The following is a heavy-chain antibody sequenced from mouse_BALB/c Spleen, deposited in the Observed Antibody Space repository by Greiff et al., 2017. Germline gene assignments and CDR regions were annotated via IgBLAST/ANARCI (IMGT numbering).Heavy chain of an antibody. CDR2: ISSGGST. CDR3: ASGGLDYFFAY. J-gene: IGHJ3*01. CDR1: GFTFSSYA. V-gene: IGHV5-6-5*01. D-gene: IGHD2-4*01. Sequence: EVKLVESGGGLVKPGGSLKLSCAASGFTFSSYAMSWVRQTPEKRLEWVASISSGGSTYYPDSVKGRFTISRDNARNILYLQMSSLRSEDTAMYYCASGGLDYFFAYWGQGTLVTVSA.